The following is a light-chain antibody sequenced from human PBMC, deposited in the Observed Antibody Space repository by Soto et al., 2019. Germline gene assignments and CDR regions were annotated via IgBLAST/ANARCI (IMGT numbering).Light chain of an antibody. V-gene: IGKV3D-15*01. CDR3: QQYGYSPIT. CDR2: GAS. CDR1: QSVSDN. Sequence: EVVMTQSPATLSVSPGERATLSCWASQSVSDNLAWYQQKPGQAPRLLIFGASNRATGIPATFSGSGSGTEFTLTISSLQSEDFAVYYCQQYGYSPITFGQGTRLEIK. J-gene: IGKJ5*01.